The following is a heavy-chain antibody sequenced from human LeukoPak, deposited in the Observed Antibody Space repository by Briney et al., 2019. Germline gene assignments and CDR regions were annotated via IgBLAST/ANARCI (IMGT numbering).Heavy chain of an antibody. CDR3: AREITMIVVVTVNWFDP. V-gene: IGHV3-30-3*01. J-gene: IGHJ5*02. D-gene: IGHD3-22*01. Sequence: PGGSLRLSCAASGFTFSSYAMHWVRQAPGKGLEWVAVISYDGSNKYYADSVKGRFTISRDNSKNTLYLQMNSLRAEDTAVYYCAREITMIVVVTVNWFDPWGQGTLVTVSS. CDR1: GFTFSSYA. CDR2: ISYDGSNK.